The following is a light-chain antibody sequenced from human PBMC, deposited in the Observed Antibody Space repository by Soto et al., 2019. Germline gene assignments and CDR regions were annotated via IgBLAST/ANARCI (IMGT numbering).Light chain of an antibody. J-gene: IGLJ1*01. CDR2: NNN. CDR1: SSNIGSNT. Sequence: QSVLTQPPSASGTPGQRVTISCSGSSSNIGSNTVNWYQPLPGTAPKLLIYNNNQRPSGVPDRFSGSKSGTSASLAISGLQSEDEADYYCAAWDDSLNGLVFGTGTKVTVI. CDR3: AAWDDSLNGLV. V-gene: IGLV1-44*01.